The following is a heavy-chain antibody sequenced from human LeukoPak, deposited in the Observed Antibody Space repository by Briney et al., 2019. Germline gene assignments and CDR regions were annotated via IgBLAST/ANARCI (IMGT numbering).Heavy chain of an antibody. Sequence: GSSVKASCKTSGGTFNNPAISWVRQAPGQGLEWLGGIMPLFGTAGYAQKFQGRVTITKDESTRTVYLELTSLTSDDTAVYYCARDVHGDYGSGWFDPWGQGTLVSVSS. CDR2: IMPLFGTA. D-gene: IGHD4-17*01. J-gene: IGHJ5*02. CDR1: GGTFNNPA. V-gene: IGHV1-69*05. CDR3: ARDVHGDYGSGWFDP.